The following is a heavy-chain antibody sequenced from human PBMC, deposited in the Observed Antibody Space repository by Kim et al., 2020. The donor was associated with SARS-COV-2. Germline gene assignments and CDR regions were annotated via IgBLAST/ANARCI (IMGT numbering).Heavy chain of an antibody. D-gene: IGHD6-19*01. CDR3: ARYRRATAVAGNYYWFDP. V-gene: IGHV3-11*06. Sequence: KGRFTISRDNAKNSLYLQMNSLRAEDTAVYYCARYRRATAVAGNYYWFDPWGQGTLVTVSS. J-gene: IGHJ5*02.